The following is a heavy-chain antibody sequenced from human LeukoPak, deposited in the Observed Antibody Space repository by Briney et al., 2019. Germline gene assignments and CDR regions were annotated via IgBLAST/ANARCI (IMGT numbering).Heavy chain of an antibody. CDR2: INPNSGGT. CDR1: GYTFTGYY. J-gene: IGHJ4*02. Sequence: ASVKVSCKASGYTFTGYYMHWVRQAPGQGLEWVGWINPNSGGTNYAQKFQGRVTMTRDTSISTAYMELSRLRSGDTAVYYCASPAGTRTYYFDYWGQGTLVTVSS. D-gene: IGHD1-7*01. CDR3: ASPAGTRTYYFDY. V-gene: IGHV1-2*02.